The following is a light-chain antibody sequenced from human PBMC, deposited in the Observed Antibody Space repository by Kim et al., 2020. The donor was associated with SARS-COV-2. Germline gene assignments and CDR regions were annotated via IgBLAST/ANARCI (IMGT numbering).Light chain of an antibody. CDR2: GAS. Sequence: EIVMTQSPATLSVSPGERATLSCRASQSIINNLALYQQKPGQAPRLLIYGASTRATDIPARFSGSGSGTEFTLIISSLQSEDFAVYYCQQYSHWPPYTFGQGTKVDIK. CDR3: QQYSHWPPYT. J-gene: IGKJ2*01. V-gene: IGKV3-15*01. CDR1: QSIINN.